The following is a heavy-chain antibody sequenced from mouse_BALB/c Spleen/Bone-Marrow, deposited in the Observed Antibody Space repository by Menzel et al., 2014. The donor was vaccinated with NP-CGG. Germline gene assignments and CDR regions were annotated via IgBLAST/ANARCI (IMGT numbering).Heavy chain of an antibody. CDR3: VRSTGAMDY. V-gene: IGHV1-7*01. CDR1: GYIFTSYW. J-gene: IGHJ4*01. Sequence: VQVVESGAELAKPGASVKMSCKASGYIFTSYWMHWVKQRPGQGLEWIGYINPSTGYTEYSQKFKDKATLTADKSSSTAYMQLSSLTSEDSAVYYCVRSTGAMDYWGQGTSVTVSS. D-gene: IGHD3-2*01. CDR2: INPSTGYT.